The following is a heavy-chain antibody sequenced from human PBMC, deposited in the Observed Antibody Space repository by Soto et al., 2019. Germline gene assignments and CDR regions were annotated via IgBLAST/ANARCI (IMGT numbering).Heavy chain of an antibody. D-gene: IGHD4-17*01. CDR2: IYPGDSRT. V-gene: IGHV5-51*03. CDR1: GHSFSTYW. CDR3: TRDLDYGGDSDSVDI. J-gene: IGHJ3*02. Sequence: EAQLVQSGPEVKKPGDSLKISCEDSGHSFSTYWIAWVRQMPGKGLEWMGIIYPGDSRTTYSPSFQGQIIISADKSISTAYLQWTSLKASDTAMYYCTRDLDYGGDSDSVDIWGQGTMVIVSS.